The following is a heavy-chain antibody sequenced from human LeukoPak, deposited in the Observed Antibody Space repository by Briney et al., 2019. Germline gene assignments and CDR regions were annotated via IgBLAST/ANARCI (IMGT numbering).Heavy chain of an antibody. V-gene: IGHV3-23*01. CDR3: AKDQSCSGGSCCFDC. J-gene: IGHJ4*02. CDR1: GFTFSSYV. D-gene: IGHD2-15*01. Sequence: PGGSLRLSCAASGFTFSSYVMSWVRQAPGKGLEWVSAITAGGGRTYYADSVEGRFTISRDNSKNTVYLQMNSLRAEDTAVYYCAKDQSCSGGSCCFDCWGQGTLVTVSS. CDR2: ITAGGGRT.